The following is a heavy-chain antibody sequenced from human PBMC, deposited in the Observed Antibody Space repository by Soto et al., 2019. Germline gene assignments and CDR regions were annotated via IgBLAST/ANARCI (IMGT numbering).Heavy chain of an antibody. CDR1: GGSISSYY. Sequence: PSETLSLTCTVSGGSISSYYWSWIRQPPGKGLEWIGYIYYSGSTNYNPSLKSRVTISVDTSKNQFSLKLSSVTAADTAVYYCASRSSVGRSYSSSRVDYWGQGTQVTVSS. V-gene: IGHV4-59*08. CDR2: IYYSGST. CDR3: ASRSSVGRSYSSSRVDY. J-gene: IGHJ4*02. D-gene: IGHD6-6*01.